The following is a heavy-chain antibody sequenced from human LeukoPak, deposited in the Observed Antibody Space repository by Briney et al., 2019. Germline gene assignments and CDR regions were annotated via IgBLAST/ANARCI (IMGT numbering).Heavy chain of an antibody. D-gene: IGHD2-2*01. CDR3: ARGQVPTARGYNWFDA. J-gene: IGHJ5*02. V-gene: IGHV4-34*01. Sequence: SETLSLTCAVSGWSFNDYYWNWIRQPPGKGLEWIGEINARGDTNYNPSLKSRVTKSVDTSKKQFSLRLTSLIAADTALYYCARGQVPTARGYNWFDAWGQGTLVTVSS. CDR1: GWSFNDYY. CDR2: INARGDT.